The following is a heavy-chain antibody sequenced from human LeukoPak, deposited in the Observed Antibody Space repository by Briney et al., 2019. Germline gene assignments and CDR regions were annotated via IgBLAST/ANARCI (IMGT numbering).Heavy chain of an antibody. V-gene: IGHV4-31*03. D-gene: IGHD6-13*01. J-gene: IGHJ5*02. Sequence: SETLSLTCTVSGGSISSGGYYWSWIRQHPGKGLEWIGYIYYSGSTYYNPSLKSRVTISVDTSKNQFSLKLSSVTAADTAVYYCARARRNSSPLDPWSQGTLVTVSS. CDR1: GGSISSGGYY. CDR3: ARARRNSSPLDP. CDR2: IYYSGST.